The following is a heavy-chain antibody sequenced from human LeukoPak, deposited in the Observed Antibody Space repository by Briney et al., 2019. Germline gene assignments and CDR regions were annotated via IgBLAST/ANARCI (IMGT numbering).Heavy chain of an antibody. CDR1: GFTFSSYS. Sequence: PGGSLRLSCVASGFTFSSYSMNWVRQAPGKGLEWVSSISSSSSYIYYADSVKGRFTISRDNAKNSLYLQMNSLRAEDTAVYYCARDVLLWFGSPGSFDYWGQGTLVTVSS. CDR2: ISSSSSYI. D-gene: IGHD3-10*01. J-gene: IGHJ4*02. CDR3: ARDVLLWFGSPGSFDY. V-gene: IGHV3-21*01.